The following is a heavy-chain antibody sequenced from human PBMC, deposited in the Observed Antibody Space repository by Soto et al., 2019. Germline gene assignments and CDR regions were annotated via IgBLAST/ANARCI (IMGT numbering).Heavy chain of an antibody. CDR3: AGDFYYNMEV. CDR1: GFPFNGSA. J-gene: IGHJ6*02. CDR2: IRSKPNNYAT. V-gene: IGHV3-73*02. Sequence: EVQLVESGGGLVHPGGSLKLSCAASGFPFNGSAMHWVRQASGKGLEWVGRIRSKPNNYATAYAASLKGRFTISRDDSKNTAYLQMNSLKTEATAVYYCAGDFYYNMEVWGQGTTVTVSS.